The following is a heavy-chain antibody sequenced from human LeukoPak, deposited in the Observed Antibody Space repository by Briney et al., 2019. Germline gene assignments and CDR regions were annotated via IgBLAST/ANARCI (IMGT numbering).Heavy chain of an antibody. V-gene: IGHV3-15*01. J-gene: IGHJ4*02. CDR3: TTDFSTTSWHSPTAY. CDR1: GFTFSNAW. D-gene: IGHD2-2*01. Sequence: GGSLRLSCAASGFTFSNAWMSWVRQAPGKGLEWVGRIKSKTDGGTTDYAAPVKGRFTISRADSKNTLYLQMNSLKTEYTAVYYCTTDFSTTSWHSPTAYWGGGTLVTVSS. CDR2: IKSKTDGGTT.